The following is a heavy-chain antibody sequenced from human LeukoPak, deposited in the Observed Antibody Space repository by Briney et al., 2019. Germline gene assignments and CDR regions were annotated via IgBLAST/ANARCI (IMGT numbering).Heavy chain of an antibody. V-gene: IGHV3-74*01. D-gene: IGHD4-17*01. CDR3: ARDTDTVTTILDY. CDR2: INSDGSST. J-gene: IGHJ4*02. CDR1: GFTFSSYW. Sequence: PGGSLRLSCAASGFTFSSYWMHWVRQAPGKGLVWVSRINSDGSSTSYADSAKGRFTISRDNAKNTLYLQMNSLRAEDAAVYYCARDTDTVTTILDYWGQGTLVTVSS.